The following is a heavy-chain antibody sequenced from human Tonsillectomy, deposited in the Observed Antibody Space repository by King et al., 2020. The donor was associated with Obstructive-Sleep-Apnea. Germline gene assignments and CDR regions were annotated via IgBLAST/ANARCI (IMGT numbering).Heavy chain of an antibody. V-gene: IGHV3-7*03. CDR2: IKQDGSEK. CDR1: RFTFSSYC. Sequence: VQLVESGGGLVQPGGSLRLSCAASRFTFSSYCMNWVRQAPGKGLEWGANIKQDGSEKKYVHSVEGRFTISRDNAKNSLYLQMNGLRAEDTALYYCARVRQECDSCYRSFEIWGQRTIVTVSP. D-gene: IGHD2-2*01. J-gene: IGHJ3*02. CDR3: ARVRQECDSCYRSFEI.